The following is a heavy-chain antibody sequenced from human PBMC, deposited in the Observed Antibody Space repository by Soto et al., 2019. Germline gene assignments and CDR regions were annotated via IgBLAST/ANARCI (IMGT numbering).Heavy chain of an antibody. CDR1: GYTFTSYD. Sequence: ASVKVSCKASGYTFTSYDINWVRQATGQGLEWMGWMNPNSGNTGYAQKFQGRVTMTRNTSISTAYMELSSLRSEDTAVYYCANSERRNNWFDPWGQGTLVTVSS. CDR2: MNPNSGNT. CDR3: ANSERRNNWFDP. V-gene: IGHV1-8*01. J-gene: IGHJ5*02. D-gene: IGHD2-15*01.